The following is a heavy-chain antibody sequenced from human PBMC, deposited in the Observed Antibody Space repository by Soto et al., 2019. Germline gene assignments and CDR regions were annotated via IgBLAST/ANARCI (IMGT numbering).Heavy chain of an antibody. Sequence: PGGSLRLSCEDSGFTFSRYAMSWVRQAPGKGLEWVSAISGSGGSTYYADSVKGRFTISRDNSKNTLYLQMNSLRAEDTAIYYCAKGKAHTLFGVDTLFDYWGQGTLVTVSS. J-gene: IGHJ4*02. CDR3: AKGKAHTLFGVDTLFDY. V-gene: IGHV3-23*01. CDR2: ISGSGGST. D-gene: IGHD3-3*01. CDR1: GFTFSRYA.